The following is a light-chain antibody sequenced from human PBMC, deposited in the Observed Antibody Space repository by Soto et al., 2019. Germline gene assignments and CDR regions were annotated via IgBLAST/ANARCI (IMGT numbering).Light chain of an antibody. CDR2: KVS. J-gene: IGKJ1*01. CDR1: QSLVYTPGNTY. Sequence: EVVMTQSPLSLSVTLGQTASISCRSSQSLVYTPGNTYLNWFHQRPGQPPRRLIHKVSVRESGVPDRFSGSGSGSDFTLTISRVEAEDVGIYFCMQSAHWPGTLGQGTKVDIK. CDR3: MQSAHWPGT. V-gene: IGKV2-30*01.